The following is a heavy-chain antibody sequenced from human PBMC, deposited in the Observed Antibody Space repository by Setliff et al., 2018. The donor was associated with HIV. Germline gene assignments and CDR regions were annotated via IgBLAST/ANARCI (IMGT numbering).Heavy chain of an antibody. J-gene: IGHJ5*02. Sequence: PSETLSLTCAVYGGSFSGNYWNWIRQPPGKGLEWIGEINHSANTNYSPSLKSRVTISVDTSKNQFSLKLTSVTAADTAFYYCARVSRLHPFDPWGQGVLVTVSS. CDR3: ARVSRLHPFDP. CDR2: INHSANT. V-gene: IGHV4-34*01. D-gene: IGHD2-15*01. CDR1: GGSFSGNY.